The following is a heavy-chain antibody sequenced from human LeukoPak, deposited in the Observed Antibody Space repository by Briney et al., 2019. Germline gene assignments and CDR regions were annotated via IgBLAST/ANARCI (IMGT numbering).Heavy chain of an antibody. D-gene: IGHD5-12*01. CDR2: ISYDGSNK. CDR1: GFTFSSYA. CDR3: ARTNSGGYDYQEHYFDY. V-gene: IGHV3-30-3*01. J-gene: IGHJ4*02. Sequence: PGGSLRLSCAASGFTFSSYAMHWVRQAPGKGLEWVAVISYDGSNKYYADSVKGRFTIPRDNSKNTLYLQMNSLRAEDTAVYYCARTNSGGYDYQEHYFDYWGQGTLVTVSS.